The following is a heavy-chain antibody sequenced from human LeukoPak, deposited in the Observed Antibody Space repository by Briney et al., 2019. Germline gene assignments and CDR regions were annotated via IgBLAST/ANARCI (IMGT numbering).Heavy chain of an antibody. D-gene: IGHD2-21*02. CDR2: INCDSGDT. CDR3: ATSMTATAPFDD. Sequence: ASVKVSCMASEYTFTAYYMHWVRQAPGQGLEWVGWINCDSGDTNYAQNFQGRVTVTRDTSITIAYMELSSLRFDDTAVYFCATSMTATAPFDDWGQGTLVTVSS. V-gene: IGHV1-2*02. CDR1: EYTFTAYY. J-gene: IGHJ4*02.